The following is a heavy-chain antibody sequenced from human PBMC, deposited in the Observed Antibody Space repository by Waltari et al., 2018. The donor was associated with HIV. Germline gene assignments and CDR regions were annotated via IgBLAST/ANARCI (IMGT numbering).Heavy chain of an antibody. V-gene: IGHV3-23*01. CDR2: ISGSGGNT. D-gene: IGHD5-18*01. J-gene: IGHJ4*02. CDR1: GFTFSSYA. Sequence: EVLLLESGGGLVQPGGSLRLSCAASGFTFSSYAVTWVRQAPGKGREWVSGISGSGGNTYYADSVQGRFTISRDNSKKTLYLQMNSLRAEDTAVYYCAKARYSYGYDFDSWGQGTLVTVSS. CDR3: AKARYSYGYDFDS.